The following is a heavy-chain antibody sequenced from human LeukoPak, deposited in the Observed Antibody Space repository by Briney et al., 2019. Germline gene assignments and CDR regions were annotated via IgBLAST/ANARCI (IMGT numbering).Heavy chain of an antibody. CDR3: ARDLVVRGVRGDAFDI. Sequence: ASVKVSCKASGYTFTSYDINWVRQATGQGLEWMGWMNPNSGNTGYAQKFQGRVTMTRNTSISTAYMELSSLRSEDTAVYCCARDLVVRGVRGDAFDIWGQGTMVTVSS. D-gene: IGHD3-10*01. CDR2: MNPNSGNT. V-gene: IGHV1-8*01. J-gene: IGHJ3*02. CDR1: GYTFTSYD.